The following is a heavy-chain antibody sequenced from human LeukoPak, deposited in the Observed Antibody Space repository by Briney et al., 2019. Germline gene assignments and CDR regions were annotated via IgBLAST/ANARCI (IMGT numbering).Heavy chain of an antibody. D-gene: IGHD3-10*01. CDR3: ARHPITMVRGDGFDY. CDR1: GGSISSYY. J-gene: IGHJ4*02. Sequence: SETLSLTCTVSGGSISSYYWSWIRQPPGKGLEWIGYIYYSGSTNYNPSPKSRVTISVDTSKNQFSLKLSSVTAADTAVYYCARHPITMVRGDGFDYWGQGTLVTVSS. CDR2: IYYSGST. V-gene: IGHV4-59*08.